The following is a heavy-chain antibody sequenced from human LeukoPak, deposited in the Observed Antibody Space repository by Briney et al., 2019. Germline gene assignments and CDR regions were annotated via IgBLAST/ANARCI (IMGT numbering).Heavy chain of an antibody. J-gene: IGHJ5*02. CDR3: ARDKGVNRFDP. Sequence: PGGSLRLSCADPRFTFRSYWLSWVRQAPGKGLEWLANLKQDGREKYYVDSVKGRFTISRDNARNSLYLQMNSLRAEDTAVYYCARDKGVNRFDPWGQGTLVTVSS. V-gene: IGHV3-7*01. CDR1: RFTFRSYW. CDR2: LKQDGREK.